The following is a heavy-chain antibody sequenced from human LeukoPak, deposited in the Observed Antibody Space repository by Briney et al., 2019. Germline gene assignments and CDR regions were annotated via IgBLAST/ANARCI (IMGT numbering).Heavy chain of an antibody. CDR2: IYFTGST. Sequence: SETLSLNCNVSGGSISSYVWSWIRQPPGKGLEWIGYIYFTGSTKYNPSLKSRVTISLDTSKNQFSLKLNSVTAADTAVYYCARSERGYSYGWYDYWGQGTLVTVSS. CDR1: GGSISSYV. J-gene: IGHJ4*02. D-gene: IGHD5-18*01. V-gene: IGHV4-59*01. CDR3: ARSERGYSYGWYDY.